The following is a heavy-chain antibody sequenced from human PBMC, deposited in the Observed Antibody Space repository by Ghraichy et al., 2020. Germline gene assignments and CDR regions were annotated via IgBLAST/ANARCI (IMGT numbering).Heavy chain of an antibody. D-gene: IGHD4-17*01. J-gene: IGHJ1*01. V-gene: IGHV3-30*03. Sequence: GGSLRLSCAASGFTFSSYGMHWVRQAPGKGLEWVAVISYDGSNKYYADSVKGRFTISRDNSKNTLYLQMNSLRAEDTAVYYCARHDDYLGSLGLWGQGTLVTVSS. CDR2: ISYDGSNK. CDR1: GFTFSSYG. CDR3: ARHDDYLGSLGL.